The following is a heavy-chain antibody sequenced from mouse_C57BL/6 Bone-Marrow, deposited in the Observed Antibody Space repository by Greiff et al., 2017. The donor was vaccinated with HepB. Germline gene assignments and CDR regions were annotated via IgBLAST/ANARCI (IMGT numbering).Heavy chain of an antibody. J-gene: IGHJ3*01. D-gene: IGHD4-1*01. Sequence: EVQLQQSGPVLVKPGASVKMSCKASGYTFTDYYMNWVKQSHGKSLEWIGVINPYNGGTSYNQKFKGKATLTVDKSSSTAYMELNSLTSEDSAVYYCARGLGPAWFAYWGQGTLVTVSA. CDR1: GYTFTDYY. CDR2: INPYNGGT. CDR3: ARGLGPAWFAY. V-gene: IGHV1-19*01.